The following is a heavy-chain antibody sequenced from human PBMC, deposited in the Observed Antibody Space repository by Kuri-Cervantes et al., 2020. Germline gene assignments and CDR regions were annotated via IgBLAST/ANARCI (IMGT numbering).Heavy chain of an antibody. D-gene: IGHD2-21*01. CDR2: IKHDGSEK. CDR3: ARKYSDSYDY. J-gene: IGHJ4*02. Sequence: GESLKISCAASGFIFTSYWMNWVRQAPGKGLEWVANIKHDGSEKYYVDSVKGRFTISRDNAKNSLYLQMNSLRAEDTAIYYCARKYSDSYDYWGQGTLVTVSS. CDR1: GFIFTSYW. V-gene: IGHV3-7*01.